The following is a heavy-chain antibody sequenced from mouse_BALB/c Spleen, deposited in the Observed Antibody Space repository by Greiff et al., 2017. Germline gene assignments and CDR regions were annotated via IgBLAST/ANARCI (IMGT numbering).Heavy chain of an antibody. CDR3: ARDDGYFPYFDY. D-gene: IGHD2-3*01. CDR1: GYIFITYW. Sequence: VQLQQSGPELVRPGASVKLSCKASGYIFITYWMNWVKQRPGQGLEWIGQIFPASGSTNYNEMFEGKATLTVDTSSSTAYMQLSSLTSEDSAVYYCARDDGYFPYFDYWGQGTTLTVSS. CDR2: IFPASGST. J-gene: IGHJ2*01. V-gene: IGHV1S40*01.